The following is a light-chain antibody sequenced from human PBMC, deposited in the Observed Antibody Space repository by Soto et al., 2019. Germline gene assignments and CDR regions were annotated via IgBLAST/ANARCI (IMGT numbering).Light chain of an antibody. CDR3: QQYNSYPYT. V-gene: IGKV1-5*03. J-gene: IGKJ2*01. Sequence: DIQMTQSPSTLSASVGDRVTITCRASQSISDWLAWYQQTPGKAPKLLIYKASSLQSGVPSRFSGSGSGTEFTLTISSLPPDDFATFYCQQYNSYPYTFGQGTKLEIK. CDR1: QSISDW. CDR2: KAS.